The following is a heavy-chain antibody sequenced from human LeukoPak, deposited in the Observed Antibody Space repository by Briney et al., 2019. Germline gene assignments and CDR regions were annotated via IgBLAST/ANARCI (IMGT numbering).Heavy chain of an antibody. J-gene: IGHJ5*02. D-gene: IGHD3-22*01. Sequence: ASVKVSCKASGYTFTRYYMRWVRQAPGQGLEWMGWITPNSGGTNYAQKFQGRVTMTRDTSISTAYMELSRLRSDDTAVYYCARVGLPLYYYDSSGYYPPGNWFDPWGQGTLVTVSS. CDR3: ARVGLPLYYYDSSGYYPPGNWFDP. V-gene: IGHV1-2*02. CDR2: ITPNSGGT. CDR1: GYTFTRYY.